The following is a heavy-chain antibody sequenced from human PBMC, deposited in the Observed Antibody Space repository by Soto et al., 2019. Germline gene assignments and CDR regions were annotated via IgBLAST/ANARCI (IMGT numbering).Heavy chain of an antibody. CDR2: IYYSGST. CDR3: TRDLYDSSGSGGMDV. J-gene: IGHJ6*02. D-gene: IGHD3-22*01. V-gene: IGHV4-31*03. Sequence: SETLSLTCTVSGGSISSGGYYWSWIRQHPGKGLEWIGYIYYSGSTYYNPSLKSRVTISVDTSKNQFSLKLSSVTAADTAVYYCTRDLYDSSGSGGMDVWGQGTTVTVSS. CDR1: GGSISSGGYY.